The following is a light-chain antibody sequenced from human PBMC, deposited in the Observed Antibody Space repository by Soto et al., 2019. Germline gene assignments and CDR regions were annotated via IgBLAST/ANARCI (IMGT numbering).Light chain of an antibody. CDR3: QQYSSSPVT. J-gene: IGKJ4*01. CDR1: QRVSNTY. V-gene: IGKV3-20*01. Sequence: EIVLAQSPGTLSLSPGERATLSCRASQRVSNTYLAWYQQKPGQAPRLLIYGVSSRATGIPDRFSGSGSGTDFTLTISRLEPEDCAVYYCQQYSSSPVTFGGGTKVEIK. CDR2: GVS.